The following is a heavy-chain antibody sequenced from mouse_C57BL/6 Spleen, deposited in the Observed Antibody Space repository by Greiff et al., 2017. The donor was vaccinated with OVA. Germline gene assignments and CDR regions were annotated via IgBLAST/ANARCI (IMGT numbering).Heavy chain of an antibody. V-gene: IGHV5-17*01. J-gene: IGHJ4*01. CDR2: ISSGSSTI. CDR1: GFTFSDYG. CDR3: SRPIHDRHLFAMDY. D-gene: IGHD2-3*01. Sequence: EVQGVQSGAGLVKPGGSLKLSCGASGFTFSDYGMHWVRQAPEKGLEWVAYISSGSSTIYYEDTVKGRFTISRDNAKNTLFLQMTSLRSEDTAFYYCSRPIHDRHLFAMDYWGEGTPVTVSS.